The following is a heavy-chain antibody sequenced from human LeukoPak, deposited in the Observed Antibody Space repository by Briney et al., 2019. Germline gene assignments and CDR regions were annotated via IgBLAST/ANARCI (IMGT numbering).Heavy chain of an antibody. CDR1: GFTFSSYG. Sequence: SGGSLRLSCAASGFTFSSYGMHWVRQAPGKGLEWVAVISYDGSNKYYVDSVKGRFTISRDNAKNSLYLQMNSLRAEDTAVYYCARGGSSSWYYYVFDYWGQGTLVTVSS. J-gene: IGHJ4*02. D-gene: IGHD6-13*01. CDR3: ARGGSSSWYYYVFDY. V-gene: IGHV3-30*03. CDR2: ISYDGSNK.